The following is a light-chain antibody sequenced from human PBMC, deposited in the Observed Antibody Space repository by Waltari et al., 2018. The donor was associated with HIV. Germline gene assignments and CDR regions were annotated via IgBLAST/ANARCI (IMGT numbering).Light chain of an antibody. CDR3: MSYTSVATWV. CDR1: ADDLGAYNY. CDR2: DAA. J-gene: IGLJ3*02. V-gene: IGLV2-14*03. Sequence: QSALTQPASVSGSPGQSITVSCSGTADDLGAYNYVSWFQQHPDRAPKLMIYDAAHRPSWVSDRFSGSKSANTASLSISGLQPDDEANYFCMSYTSVATWVFGGGTTVTVL.